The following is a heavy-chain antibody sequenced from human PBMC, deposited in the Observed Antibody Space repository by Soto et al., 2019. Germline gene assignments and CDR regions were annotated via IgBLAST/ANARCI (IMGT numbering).Heavy chain of an antibody. D-gene: IGHD6-13*01. J-gene: IGHJ4*02. CDR3: ARDLGQQLFDY. Sequence: ASVKVSCKASGYTFTGYSMHWVRQAPGQGLEWMGWISAYNGNKKYAQKLQGRVSMTTDTSTSTAYMELRSLRSDDTAVYYCARDLGQQLFDYWGQGTLVTVSS. CDR2: ISAYNGNK. V-gene: IGHV1-18*04. CDR1: GYTFTGYS.